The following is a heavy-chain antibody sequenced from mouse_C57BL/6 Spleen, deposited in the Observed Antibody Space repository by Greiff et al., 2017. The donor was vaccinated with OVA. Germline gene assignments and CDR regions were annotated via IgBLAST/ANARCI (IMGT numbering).Heavy chain of an antibody. J-gene: IGHJ4*01. CDR1: GYTFTDYN. Sequence: DVQLQESGPELVKPGASVKIPCKASGYTFTDYNMDWVKQSHGKSLEWIGDINPNNGGTIYNQKFKGKATLTVDKSSSTAYMELRSLTSEDTAVYYCARTRYYYGSRGYAMDYWGQGTSVTVSS. CDR2: INPNNGGT. V-gene: IGHV1-18*01. CDR3: ARTRYYYGSRGYAMDY. D-gene: IGHD1-1*01.